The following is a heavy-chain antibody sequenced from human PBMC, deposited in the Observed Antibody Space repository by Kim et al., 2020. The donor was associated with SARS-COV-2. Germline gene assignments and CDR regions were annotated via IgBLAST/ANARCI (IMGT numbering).Heavy chain of an antibody. D-gene: IGHD7-27*01. CDR2: IYYSGST. CDR1: GGSISSYY. CDR3: ARDLGSVGAFDI. Sequence: SETLSLTCTVSGGSISSYYWSWIRQPPGKGLEWIGYIYYSGSTNYNPSLKSRDTISVDTSKNQFSLKLSSVTAADTAVYYCARDLGSVGAFDIWGQGTMVTVSS. J-gene: IGHJ3*02. V-gene: IGHV4-59*01.